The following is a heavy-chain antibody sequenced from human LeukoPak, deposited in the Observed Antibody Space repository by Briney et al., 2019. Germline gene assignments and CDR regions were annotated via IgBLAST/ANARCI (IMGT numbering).Heavy chain of an antibody. D-gene: IGHD5-18*01. CDR3: ARRPRYNFGPHFDY. CDR2: IYPGDSDT. J-gene: IGHJ4*02. V-gene: IGHV5-51*01. CDR1: GYSFTNYW. Sequence: GESLKIYCQASGYSFTNYWIGWVRQMPGKGLEWMGIIYPGDSDTRYSPSFQGQVTISADKSISTAYLQWSSLKASDTAMYYCARRPRYNFGPHFDYWGQGTLVTVSA.